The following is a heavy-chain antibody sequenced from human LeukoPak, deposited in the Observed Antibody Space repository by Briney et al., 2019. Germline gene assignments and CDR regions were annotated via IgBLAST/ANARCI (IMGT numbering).Heavy chain of an antibody. CDR3: ARDHTAALVVPAATFDY. V-gene: IGHV4-4*07. CDR1: GGSISSYY. CDR2: IYTSGST. D-gene: IGHD2-2*01. J-gene: IGHJ4*02. Sequence: SETLSLTCTVSGGSISSYYWSWIRQPAGKGLEWIGRIYTSGSTNYNPSLKSRVTMSVDTSKNQFSLKLSSVTAADTAVYYCARDHTAALVVPAATFDYWGQGTLVTVSS.